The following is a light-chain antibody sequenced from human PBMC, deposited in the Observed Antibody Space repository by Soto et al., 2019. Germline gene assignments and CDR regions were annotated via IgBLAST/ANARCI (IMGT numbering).Light chain of an antibody. Sequence: EIVLTQSPGTLSLSPGERATLYCRASQSVSSSYLAWYQQKPGQAPRLLIYGASSRATGIPDRFSGSGSGTDFTLTISRLEPEDFAVYYCHQYGSSPQTFGQGTKVEIK. CDR1: QSVSSSY. CDR2: GAS. V-gene: IGKV3-20*01. CDR3: HQYGSSPQT. J-gene: IGKJ1*01.